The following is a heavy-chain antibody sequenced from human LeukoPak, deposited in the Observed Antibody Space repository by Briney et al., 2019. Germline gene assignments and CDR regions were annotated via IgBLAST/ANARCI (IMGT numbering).Heavy chain of an antibody. Sequence: GGSLRLSCAASGFTFSSYAMSWVRQAPGKGLEWVSAISGSGGSTYYADSVKGRFTISRDSSKNTLYLQMNSLRAEDTAVYYCAKDRVYYYGSGGYYSDYWGQGTLVTVSS. J-gene: IGHJ4*02. CDR2: ISGSGGST. V-gene: IGHV3-23*01. CDR3: AKDRVYYYGSGGYYSDY. CDR1: GFTFSSYA. D-gene: IGHD3-22*01.